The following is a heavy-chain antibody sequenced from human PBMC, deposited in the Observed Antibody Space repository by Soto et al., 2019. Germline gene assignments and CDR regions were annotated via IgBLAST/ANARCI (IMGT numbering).Heavy chain of an antibody. J-gene: IGHJ4*02. D-gene: IGHD6-13*01. Sequence: WGSLRLSCASSVLTFSGSAMSWVRQAPGKGLDWVSSISVTGASTYYADSVQGRFTVSRDNSKDTFFLEMNSLRAEDTAVYFCAKIRSIAAAFSDYWGQGTMVTVSS. CDR2: ISVTGAST. V-gene: IGHV3-23*01. CDR3: AKIRSIAAAFSDY. CDR1: VLTFSGSA.